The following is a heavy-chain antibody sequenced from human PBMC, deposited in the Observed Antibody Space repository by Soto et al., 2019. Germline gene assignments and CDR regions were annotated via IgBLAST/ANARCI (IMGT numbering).Heavy chain of an antibody. Sequence: SETLSLTFAVSGYSISSGYYWGWLRPPPGKGLEWSGRIYHSGSTYYNPSLKSRVTISGGTSKNQFSVKVSSVTAADTAVYYCAGAPYYGMDVWGQGTTVTVSS. CDR1: GYSISSGYY. CDR3: AGAPYYGMDV. V-gene: IGHV4-38-2*01. J-gene: IGHJ6*02. CDR2: IYHSGST. D-gene: IGHD4-17*01.